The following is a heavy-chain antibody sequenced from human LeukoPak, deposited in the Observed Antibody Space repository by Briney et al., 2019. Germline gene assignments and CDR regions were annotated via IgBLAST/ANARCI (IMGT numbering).Heavy chain of an antibody. D-gene: IGHD3-22*01. V-gene: IGHV1-69*13. CDR2: IIPIFGTA. CDR1: GGTFSSYA. Sequence: SVKVSCKASGGTFSSYAISWVRQAPGQGLEWKGGIIPIFGTANYAQKFQGRVTITADESTSTAYMELSSLRSEDTAVYYCARDRPEHYYDSSGYGYWGQGTLVTVSS. J-gene: IGHJ4*02. CDR3: ARDRPEHYYDSSGYGY.